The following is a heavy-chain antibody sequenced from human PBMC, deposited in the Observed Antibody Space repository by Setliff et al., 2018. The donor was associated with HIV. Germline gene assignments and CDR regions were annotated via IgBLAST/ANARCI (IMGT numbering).Heavy chain of an antibody. CDR1: GYTFTNYW. Sequence: GESLKISCRGSGYTFTNYWIGWVRQMPGRGLEWTGIIYPGDSDTRYSPSFEGQVTISLDKSNNQISLNLSSATAADTAVYYCARHTVFVRYFDHWGQGMLVTVSS. J-gene: IGHJ4*02. V-gene: IGHV5-51*01. D-gene: IGHD3-16*01. CDR2: IYPGDSDT. CDR3: ARHTVFVRYFDH.